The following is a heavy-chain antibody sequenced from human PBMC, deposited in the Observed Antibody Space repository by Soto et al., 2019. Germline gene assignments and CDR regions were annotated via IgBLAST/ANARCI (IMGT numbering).Heavy chain of an antibody. Sequence: ASVKVSCKASGYTFTSYYMHWVRQAPGQGLEWMGIINPSGGSTSYAQKFQGRVTMTRDTSTSTVYMELSSLRSEDTAVYYCARDSGFGMDGDYGYYYGMDVWGQGTTVTVSS. CDR2: INPSGGST. CDR1: GYTFTSYY. J-gene: IGHJ6*02. CDR3: ARDSGFGMDGDYGYYYGMDV. V-gene: IGHV1-46*01. D-gene: IGHD4-17*01.